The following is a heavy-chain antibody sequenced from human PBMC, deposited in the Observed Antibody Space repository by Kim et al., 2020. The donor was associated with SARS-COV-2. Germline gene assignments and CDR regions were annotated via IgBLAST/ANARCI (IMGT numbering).Heavy chain of an antibody. CDR1: GFSLTDYH. V-gene: IGHV1-2*06. CDR2: INPNSGGT. Sequence: ASVKVSCKTSGFSLTDYHIHWVRQAPGEGLEWMERINPNSGGTEYAQRFQGRVTLTLDTYIRTAYMEVSSLKSDDTAVYFCVSGYESYYLDYWGQVTLVT. CDR3: VSGYESYYLDY. D-gene: IGHD5-12*01. J-gene: IGHJ4*02.